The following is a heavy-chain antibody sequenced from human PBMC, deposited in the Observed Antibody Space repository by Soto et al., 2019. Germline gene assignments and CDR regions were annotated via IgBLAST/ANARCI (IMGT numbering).Heavy chain of an antibody. V-gene: IGHV2-5*02. CDR3: AHLTTGGFYFDY. CDR1: GFSLSTTEVA. CDR2: IYWDGDK. J-gene: IGHJ4*02. Sequence: SGPTLVNPTQSLTLTCSFSGFSLSTTEVAVGWIRQPPGKALEWLALIYWDGDKRYSPSLKSSLTITKDTAKNQVVLTMTNMDPVDTATYYCAHLTTGGFYFDYWGQVNLVTVSS. D-gene: IGHD4-17*01.